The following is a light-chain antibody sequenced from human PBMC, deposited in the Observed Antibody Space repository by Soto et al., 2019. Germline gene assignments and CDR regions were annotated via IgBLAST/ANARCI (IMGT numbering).Light chain of an antibody. V-gene: IGKV3-20*01. CDR1: QSIDSSY. CDR3: QQCGSSPPMYT. J-gene: IGKJ2*01. Sequence: ETVLTQSPGTLSLSPGERATLSCRASQSIDSSYLAWFQQKPGQAPRLLIYGASSRATGIPDRFSGSGSGTDFTLTISRLEPEGFAVYYCQQCGSSPPMYTFGQGTKLEIK. CDR2: GAS.